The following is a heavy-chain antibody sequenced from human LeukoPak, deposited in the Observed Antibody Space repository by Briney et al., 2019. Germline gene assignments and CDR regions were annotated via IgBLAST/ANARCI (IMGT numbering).Heavy chain of an antibody. CDR1: GGSMSSYY. CDR3: ARGPTISETGYFDY. J-gene: IGHJ4*03. Sequence: PSETLSLTCNVSGGSMSSYYWSWIRQPPGKGLEWIAEINHRGDTNYNPSVKSRVTISVDTSKNQFSLKVTSLTAADTAVYYCARGPTISETGYFDYWGQGTLVTVSS. V-gene: IGHV4-34*01. CDR2: INHRGDT. D-gene: IGHD1-1*01.